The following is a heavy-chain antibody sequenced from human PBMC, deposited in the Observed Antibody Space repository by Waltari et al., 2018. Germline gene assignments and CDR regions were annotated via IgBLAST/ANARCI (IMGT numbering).Heavy chain of an antibody. Sequence: EVQRLESGGGLVQPGWSLRLSCAASGFTFSSCAMIWVRQAPGKGLEWRSAIRGSRGSTDYADSVQGRFTISRDNSKTTLYLQMNCLRAEDTAVYYCAKEPPVGYFDYWGQGTLVTVSS. J-gene: IGHJ4*02. CDR2: IRGSRGST. V-gene: IGHV3-23*01. CDR1: GFTFSSCA. D-gene: IGHD1-26*01. CDR3: AKEPPVGYFDY.